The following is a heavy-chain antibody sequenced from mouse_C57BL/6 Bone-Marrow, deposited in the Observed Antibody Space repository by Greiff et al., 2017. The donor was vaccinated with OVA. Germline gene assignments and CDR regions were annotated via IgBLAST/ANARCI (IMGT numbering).Heavy chain of an antibody. V-gene: IGHV14-3*01. D-gene: IGHD1-1*01. CDR1: GFNIKNTY. CDR3: ARSFNYYGSSPPAY. Sequence: EVKLVESVAELVRPGASVKLSCTASGFNIKNTYMHWVKQRPEQGLEWIGRIDPANGNTKYAPKFQGKATITADTSSNTAYLQLSSLTSEDTAIYYCARSFNYYGSSPPAYWGQGTRVTVSA. CDR2: IDPANGNT. J-gene: IGHJ3*01.